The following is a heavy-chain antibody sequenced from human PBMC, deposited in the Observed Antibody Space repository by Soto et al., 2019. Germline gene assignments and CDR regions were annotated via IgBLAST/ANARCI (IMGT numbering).Heavy chain of an antibody. CDR2: ISSSSSYI. V-gene: IGHV3-21*01. CDR3: AREGSGILTGYYYY. D-gene: IGHD3-9*01. Sequence: EVQLVESGGGLVKPGWSLRLSCAASGFTFSSYSMNWVRQAPGKGLEWVSSISSSSSYIYYADSVKGRFTITRDNAKNTLYLQMNSLRAEDTAVYYCAREGSGILTGYYYYWGQVTLVTVSS. J-gene: IGHJ4*02. CDR1: GFTFSSYS.